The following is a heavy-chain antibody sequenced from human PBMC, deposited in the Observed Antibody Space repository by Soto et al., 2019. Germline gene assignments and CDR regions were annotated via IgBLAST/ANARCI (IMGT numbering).Heavy chain of an antibody. Sequence: GESLKISCAASGFTFSSYAMSWVRQAPGRGLEWVSSINIGGSSYYADSVKGRFTISRDNSKNTLYLRMNSLRAEDAAIYYCAKSYDSSGYYCLDFWGHGTLVTVSS. D-gene: IGHD3-22*01. CDR2: INIGGSS. V-gene: IGHV3-23*01. CDR1: GFTFSSYA. CDR3: AKSYDSSGYYCLDF. J-gene: IGHJ4*01.